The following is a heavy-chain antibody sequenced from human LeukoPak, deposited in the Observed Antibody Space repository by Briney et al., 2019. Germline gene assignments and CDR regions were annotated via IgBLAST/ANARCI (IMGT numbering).Heavy chain of an antibody. V-gene: IGHV3-20*04. CDR1: GFTFDDYG. D-gene: IGHD3-3*01. J-gene: IGHJ6*03. CDR2: INWNGGST. CDR3: ARVPNDFWSGYFSYYYYYMDV. Sequence: GGSLRLSCAASGFTFDDYGMSWVRQAPGKGLEWVSGINWNGGSTGYADSVKGRFTISRDNAKNSLYLQMNSLRAEDTALYYCARVPNDFWSGYFSYYYYYMDVWGKGTTVTVSS.